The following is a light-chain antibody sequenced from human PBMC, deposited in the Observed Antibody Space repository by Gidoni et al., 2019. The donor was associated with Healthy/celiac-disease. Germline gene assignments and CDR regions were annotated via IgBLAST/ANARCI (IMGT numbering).Light chain of an antibody. CDR3: QVWDSSRGV. Sequence: SSVLTQPPSVSLAPGKTARITCGGNNIGSKSVHWYQQKPGQAPVLVIYYATDRPSGIPERFSGSNSGNTATLTISRVEAGDEADYYCQVWDSSRGVFGGGTKLTVL. J-gene: IGLJ3*02. CDR2: YAT. V-gene: IGLV3-21*04. CDR1: NIGSKS.